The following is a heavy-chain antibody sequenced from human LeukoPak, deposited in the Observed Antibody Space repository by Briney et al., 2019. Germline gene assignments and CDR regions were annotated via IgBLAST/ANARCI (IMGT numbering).Heavy chain of an antibody. V-gene: IGHV1-18*01. CDR2: ISAYNGNT. J-gene: IGHJ4*02. CDR3: ARETYYYGSGSYYQDFDY. Sequence: ASVKVSCKASGYTFTSYGISWVRQAPGQGLEWMGWISAYNGNTNNAQKLQGRFTMTTDTSTSTAYMELRSLRSDDTAVYYCARETYYYGSGSYYQDFDYWGQGTLVTVSS. CDR1: GYTFTSYG. D-gene: IGHD3-10*01.